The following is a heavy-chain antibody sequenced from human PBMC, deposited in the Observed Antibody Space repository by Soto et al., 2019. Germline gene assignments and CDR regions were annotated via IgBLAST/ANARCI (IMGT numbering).Heavy chain of an antibody. J-gene: IGHJ6*02. Sequence: QVQLQESGPGLVKPSQTLSLTCTVSGGSISSGGYYWSWIRQHPGKVLEWIGYIYYSGSTYYNPSLKIRVTISVDRSKYQFSLKLSSVTAADTAVYYCASRGYSYGFSLGRDVWGQGTTVTVSS. CDR1: GGSISSGGYY. V-gene: IGHV4-31*03. CDR3: ASRGYSYGFSLGRDV. CDR2: IYYSGST. D-gene: IGHD5-18*01.